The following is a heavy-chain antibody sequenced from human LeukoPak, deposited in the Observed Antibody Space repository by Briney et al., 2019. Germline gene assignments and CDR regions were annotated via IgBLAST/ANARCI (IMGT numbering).Heavy chain of an antibody. Sequence: SETLALTRTGSGGSISSGSYYWSWIRQRAGKGLEGLGSIYTSGSTNYNPSLKSRVTISVDTSKNQFSLKLSSVTAADAAVYYCARLRITMVRGVIITVGMDVWGQGTTVTVSS. D-gene: IGHD3-10*01. CDR1: GGSISSGSYY. V-gene: IGHV4-61*02. CDR3: ARLRITMVRGVIITVGMDV. J-gene: IGHJ6*02. CDR2: IYTSGST.